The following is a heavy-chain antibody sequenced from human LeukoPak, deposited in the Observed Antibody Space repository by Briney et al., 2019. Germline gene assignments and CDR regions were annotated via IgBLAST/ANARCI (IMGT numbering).Heavy chain of an antibody. CDR3: ARVTRGSGYYYNDY. CDR2: INPNSGGT. Sequence: ASVKVSCKASGYTFTGYYMHWVRQAPGQGLEWMGWINPNSGGTNYAQKFQGRVTMTRDTSISTAYMELSRLRSDDTAVYYCARVTRGSGYYYNDYRGQGTLVTVSS. J-gene: IGHJ4*02. CDR1: GYTFTGYY. D-gene: IGHD3-22*01. V-gene: IGHV1-2*02.